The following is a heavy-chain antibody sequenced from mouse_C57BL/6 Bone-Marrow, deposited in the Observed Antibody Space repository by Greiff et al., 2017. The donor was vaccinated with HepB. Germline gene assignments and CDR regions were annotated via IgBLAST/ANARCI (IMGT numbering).Heavy chain of an antibody. CDR3: APALRARGY. CDR2: IDPANGNT. CDR1: GFNIKNTY. D-gene: IGHD3-3*01. J-gene: IGHJ2*01. Sequence: VQLKQSVAELVRPGASVKLSCTASGFNIKNTYMPWVKQRPEQGLEWIGRIDPANGNTKYAPNFQGKATIPADTSSNTAYLQLSSLTSEDTALYYCAPALRARGYWGQGTTLTGSS. V-gene: IGHV14-3*01.